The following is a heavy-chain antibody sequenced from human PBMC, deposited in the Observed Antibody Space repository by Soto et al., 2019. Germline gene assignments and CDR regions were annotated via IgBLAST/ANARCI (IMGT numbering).Heavy chain of an antibody. J-gene: IGHJ5*02. CDR1: GYTFTSYG. V-gene: IGHV1-18*01. Sequence: QVPLVQSGAEVKKPGASVKVSCKASGYTFTSYGISWVRQAPGQGLEWMGWISAYNGNTNYAQKLQGRVTMTTDTPTSTAYMELRSLRSDDTAVYYCARHIVVVPAAKNWFDPWGQGTLVPVSS. D-gene: IGHD2-2*01. CDR3: ARHIVVVPAAKNWFDP. CDR2: ISAYNGNT.